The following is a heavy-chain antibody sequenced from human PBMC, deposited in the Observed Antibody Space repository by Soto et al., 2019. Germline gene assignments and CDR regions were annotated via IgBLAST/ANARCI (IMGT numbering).Heavy chain of an antibody. D-gene: IGHD2-21*02. J-gene: IGHJ6*02. CDR3: ATQFHHCGGDCYRVPYFGMDV. CDR2: INPYTGGT. CDR1: GYTFTGYY. Sequence: ASVKVSCKASGYTFTGYYVLWVRRAPGQGPECMGWINPYTGGTNYAQKFQGRVTMTRDTSISTAYMELSKLISDDTAVYYCATQFHHCGGDCYRVPYFGMDVWGQGTTVTVSS. V-gene: IGHV1-2*02.